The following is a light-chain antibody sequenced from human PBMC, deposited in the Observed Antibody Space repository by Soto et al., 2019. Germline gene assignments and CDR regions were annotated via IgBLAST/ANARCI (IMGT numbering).Light chain of an antibody. CDR2: EGS. V-gene: IGLV2-23*01. Sequence: QSALTQPASVSGSPGQSITISCTGTSSDVGSYNLVSWYQQHPGKAPKLITYEGSQRPSGVSNRFSGSKSGNTASLTISGLQAEDEADYYCCSYAGSRAVVFGGGTQLTVL. CDR3: CSYAGSRAVV. J-gene: IGLJ2*01. CDR1: SSDVGSYNL.